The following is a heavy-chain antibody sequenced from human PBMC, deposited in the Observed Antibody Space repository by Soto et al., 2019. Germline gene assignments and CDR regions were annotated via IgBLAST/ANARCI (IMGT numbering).Heavy chain of an antibody. CDR1: GGTFSSYA. CDR2: IIPSFRTA. D-gene: IGHD3-10*01. J-gene: IGHJ4*02. V-gene: IGHV1-69*01. Sequence: QVQLVQSGTEVKKPGSSVKVSCEASGGTFSSYAITWVRQAPGQGLEWMGGIIPSFRTANYAQKFQGRVTITADESTNTAYMELTSLTSEATAVYYCAGSGSFSGWYCDSWGQGTLVTVSS. CDR3: AGSGSFSGWYCDS.